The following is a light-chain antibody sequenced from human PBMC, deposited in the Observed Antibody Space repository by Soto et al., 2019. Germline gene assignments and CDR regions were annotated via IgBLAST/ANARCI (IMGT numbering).Light chain of an antibody. J-gene: IGKJ1*01. V-gene: IGKV3-20*01. CDR2: GAS. CDR3: QQYGSAPTT. CDR1: QSVSSSY. Sequence: EIVVTQSPGTLYLSPGERATLSGRASQSVSSSYLAWYQQKPGQAPRLLIYGASSRATGIPDRFSGSGSGTDFTLTISRLEPEDFAVYYCQQYGSAPTTFGQGTTVEIK.